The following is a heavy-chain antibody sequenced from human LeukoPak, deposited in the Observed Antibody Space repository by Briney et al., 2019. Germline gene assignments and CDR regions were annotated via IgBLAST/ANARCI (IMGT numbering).Heavy chain of an antibody. Sequence: ETLSLTCTVSGGSISSYYWSWVRQAPGKGLEWVSAISGSGGSTYYADSVKGRFTISRDNSKNTLYLQMNSLRAEDTAVYYCARAIYYYYYMDVWGKGTTVTVSS. CDR2: ISGSGGST. CDR3: ARAIYYYYYMDV. CDR1: GGSISSYY. J-gene: IGHJ6*03. V-gene: IGHV3-23*01.